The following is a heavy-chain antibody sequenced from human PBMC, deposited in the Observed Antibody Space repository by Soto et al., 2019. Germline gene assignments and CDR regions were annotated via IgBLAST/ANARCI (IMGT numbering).Heavy chain of an antibody. J-gene: IGHJ4*02. CDR1: GDSISSSNW. Sequence: QVQLQESGPGLVRPSGTLSLTCAVSGDSISSSNWWNWVRQPPGKGLEWIAEINQSGSTNYNPSLKRRATISVDKSTNQFSLRLTSVTAADAAIYYCARAYGPTYWGQGTPVTVSS. V-gene: IGHV4-4*02. CDR3: ARAYGPTY. CDR2: INQSGST. D-gene: IGHD4-17*01.